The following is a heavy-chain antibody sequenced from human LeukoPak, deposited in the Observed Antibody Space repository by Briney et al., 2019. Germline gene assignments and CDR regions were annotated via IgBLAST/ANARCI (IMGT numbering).Heavy chain of an antibody. CDR2: IYHSGST. CDR1: GYSISSGYY. Sequence: SETLSLTXTVSGYSISSGYYWGWIRQPPGKGLEWIGSIYHSGSTYYNPSLKSRVTISVDTSKNQFSLKLSSVTAADTAVYYCAIVGGSGTDFDYWGQGTLVTVSS. J-gene: IGHJ4*02. D-gene: IGHD3-10*01. V-gene: IGHV4-38-2*02. CDR3: AIVGGSGTDFDY.